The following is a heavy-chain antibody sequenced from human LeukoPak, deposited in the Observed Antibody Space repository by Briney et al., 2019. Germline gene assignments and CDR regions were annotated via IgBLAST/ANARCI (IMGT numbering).Heavy chain of an antibody. J-gene: IGHJ4*02. CDR3: ARIARLAAAGSIDY. Sequence: SETLSLTCTVSGGSISSSSYYWGWIRQPPGKGLEWIGSIYYSGSTYYNPSLKSRVTISVDTSKNQFSLKLSSVTAADTAVYYCARIARLAAAGSIDYWGQGTLVTVSS. D-gene: IGHD6-13*01. CDR1: GGSISSSSYY. V-gene: IGHV4-39*07. CDR2: IYYSGST.